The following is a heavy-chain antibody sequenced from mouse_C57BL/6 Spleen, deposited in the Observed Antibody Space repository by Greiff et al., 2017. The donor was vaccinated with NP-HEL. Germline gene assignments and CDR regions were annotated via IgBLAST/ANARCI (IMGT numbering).Heavy chain of an antibody. Sequence: EVMLVESGGGLVKPGGSLKLSCAASGFTFSDYGMHWVRQAPEKGLEWVAYISSGSSTIYYADTVKGRFTISRDNAKNTLFLQMTSVRSEDTAMYYCARGGKLGGFDYWGQGTTLTVSS. V-gene: IGHV5-17*01. D-gene: IGHD3-3*01. CDR2: ISSGSSTI. CDR3: ARGGKLGGFDY. CDR1: GFTFSDYG. J-gene: IGHJ2*01.